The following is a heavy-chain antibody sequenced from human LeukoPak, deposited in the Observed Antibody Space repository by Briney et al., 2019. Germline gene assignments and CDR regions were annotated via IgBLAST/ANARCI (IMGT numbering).Heavy chain of an antibody. J-gene: IGHJ5*02. CDR1: GGSISSGSYY. V-gene: IGHV4-61*02. CDR2: IYTSGST. Sequence: SETLSLTCTVSGGSISSGSYYWSWLRQPAGTGLEWVGRIYTSGSTNYNPSLKSRVTISVDTSKNQFSLKLRSVTAADTAVYYCAKEATIHAGFDPWGQGTLVTVSS. D-gene: IGHD5-12*01. CDR3: AKEATIHAGFDP.